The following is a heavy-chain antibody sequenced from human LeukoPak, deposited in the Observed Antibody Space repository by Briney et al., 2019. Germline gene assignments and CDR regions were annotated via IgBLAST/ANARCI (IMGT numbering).Heavy chain of an antibody. D-gene: IGHD5-24*01. CDR3: ARDGEMPTIYFDY. Sequence: PGGSLRLSCAVSRFTISSHWMSWVRQAPGKELEWVNNIKQDGSEKYYVDSVKGRFTISRDNAKKSLFLQMSSLRAEDTAVDYCARDGEMPTIYFDYWGQGTLVTVSP. CDR2: IKQDGSEK. CDR1: RFTISSHW. V-gene: IGHV3-7*01. J-gene: IGHJ4*02.